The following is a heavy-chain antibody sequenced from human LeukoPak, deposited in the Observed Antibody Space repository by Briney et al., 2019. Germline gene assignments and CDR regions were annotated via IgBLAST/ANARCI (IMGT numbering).Heavy chain of an antibody. V-gene: IGHV3-30*18. D-gene: IGHD2/OR15-2a*01. CDR1: GFTFSSYG. CDR2: ISYDGSNK. J-gene: IGHJ5*02. CDR3: AKNRAADL. Sequence: GGSLRLSCAASGFTFSSYGMHWVRQAPGKGLEWVAVISYDGSNKYYADSVKGRFTISRDNSKNTLYLQMNSLRAEDTAVYYCAKNRAADLWGQGTLVTVSS.